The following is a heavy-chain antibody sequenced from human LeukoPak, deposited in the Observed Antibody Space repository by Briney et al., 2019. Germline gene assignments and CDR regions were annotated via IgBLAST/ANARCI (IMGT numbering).Heavy chain of an antibody. J-gene: IGHJ4*02. CDR2: IIPIFGTA. CDR1: GGTFSSYA. Sequence: SVKVSCKASGGTFSSYAISWVRQAPGQGLEWIGRIIPIFGTANYAQKFQGRVTITTDESTSTAYMELSSLRSEDTAVYYCARRRESSGLLFDYWGQGTLVTVSS. V-gene: IGHV1-69*05. CDR3: ARRRESSGLLFDY. D-gene: IGHD6-19*01.